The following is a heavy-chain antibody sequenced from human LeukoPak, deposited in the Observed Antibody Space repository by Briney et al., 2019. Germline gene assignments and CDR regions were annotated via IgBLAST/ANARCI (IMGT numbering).Heavy chain of an antibody. CDR2: ISSSGSTI. Sequence: GGSLRLSCAASGFTFSSYSMNWVRQAPGKGLEWVSYISSSGSTIYYADSVKGRFTISRDNAKNSLYLQMNSLRAEDTAVYYCARVGVTMIRHWGQGTLVTVSS. CDR3: ARVGVTMIRH. D-gene: IGHD3-22*01. J-gene: IGHJ4*02. V-gene: IGHV3-48*04. CDR1: GFTFSSYS.